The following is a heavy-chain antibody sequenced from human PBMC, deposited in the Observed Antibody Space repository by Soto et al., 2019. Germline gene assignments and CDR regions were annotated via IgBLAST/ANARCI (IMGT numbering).Heavy chain of an antibody. CDR1: GGSISSGGYS. V-gene: IGHV4-30-2*01. CDR3: AAGGGLPRYY. J-gene: IGHJ4*02. CDR2: IYHSGST. Sequence: QLQLQESGSGLVKPSQTLSLTCAVSGGSISSGGYSWSWIRQPPGKGLEWIGYIYHSGSTYYNPSLTSRVTISVARSKNQFSLKLSSVAAADTAVYYCAAGGGLPRYYWGQGTLVTVSS. D-gene: IGHD5-12*01.